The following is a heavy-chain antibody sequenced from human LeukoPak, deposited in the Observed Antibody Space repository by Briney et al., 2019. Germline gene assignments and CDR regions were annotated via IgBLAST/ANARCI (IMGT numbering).Heavy chain of an antibody. CDR3: ARNSESGNYYKKPIDF. CDR2: ISGSGGST. J-gene: IGHJ4*02. V-gene: IGHV3-23*01. CDR1: GFTFSSYA. D-gene: IGHD3-10*01. Sequence: GGSLRLSCAASGFTFSSYAMSWVRQAPGKGLEWVSTISGSGGSTYSADSVKGRFTISRDNSKNTLFLQMNSLRAEDTAVYYCARNSESGNYYKKPIDFWGQGTLVTVSS.